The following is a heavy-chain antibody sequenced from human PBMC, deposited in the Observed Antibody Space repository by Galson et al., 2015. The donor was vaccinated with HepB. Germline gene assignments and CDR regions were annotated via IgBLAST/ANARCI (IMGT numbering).Heavy chain of an antibody. CDR2: INTNTGNP. V-gene: IGHV7-4-1*02. D-gene: IGHD3-9*01. CDR3: ARVQGTGYLPAYYILSY. CDR1: GYTFTNYA. J-gene: IGHJ4*02. Sequence: SVKVSCKASGYTFTNYAMNWVRQAPGQGLEWMGWINTNTGNPAYAQGFTGRFVFSLDTSVSTAYLQISSLKAEDTAVYYCARVQGTGYLPAYYILSYWGQGTLVTVSS.